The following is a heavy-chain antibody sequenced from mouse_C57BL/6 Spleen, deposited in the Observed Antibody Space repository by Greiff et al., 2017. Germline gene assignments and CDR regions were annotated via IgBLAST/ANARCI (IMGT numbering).Heavy chain of an antibody. CDR3: ANPHLDY. CDR2: INPGSGGT. V-gene: IGHV1-54*01. J-gene: IGHJ2*01. Sequence: QVQLQQSGAELVRPGTSVKVSCKASGYAFTNYLIEWVKQRPGQGLEWIGVINPGSGGTNYNEKFKGKATLPADKSSSTAYMQLSSLTSEDSAVYFCANPHLDYWGQGTTLTVSS. CDR1: GYAFTNYL.